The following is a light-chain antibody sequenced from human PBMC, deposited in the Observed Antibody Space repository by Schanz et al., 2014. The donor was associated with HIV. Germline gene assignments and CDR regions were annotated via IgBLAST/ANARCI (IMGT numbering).Light chain of an antibody. V-gene: IGLV2-14*02. CDR2: EVS. Sequence: QSALTQPASVSGSPGQSITISCTGTSSDVGNYNLVSWYQQHPGKAPKLMIYEVSERPSGVPDRFSGSKSGNTASLTVSGLQAEDEADYYCSSFTSSTTLVVFGGGTKLTVL. CDR3: SSFTSSTTLVV. J-gene: IGLJ2*01. CDR1: SSDVGNYNL.